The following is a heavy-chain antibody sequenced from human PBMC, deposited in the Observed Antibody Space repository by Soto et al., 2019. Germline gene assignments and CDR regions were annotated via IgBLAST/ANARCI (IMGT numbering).Heavy chain of an antibody. CDR1: GYTFTSYG. D-gene: IGHD1-7*01. Sequence: ASVKVSFKGSGYTFTSYGISWVRQAPGQGLEWMGWISAYNGNTNYAQKLQGRVTMTTDTSTSTAYMELRSLRSDDTAVYYCARLVGLELGSWFDPWGQGTLVTVSS. CDR2: ISAYNGNT. V-gene: IGHV1-18*01. CDR3: ARLVGLELGSWFDP. J-gene: IGHJ5*02.